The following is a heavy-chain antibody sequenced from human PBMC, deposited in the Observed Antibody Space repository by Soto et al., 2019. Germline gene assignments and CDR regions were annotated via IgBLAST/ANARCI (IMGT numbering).Heavy chain of an antibody. J-gene: IGHJ6*02. CDR3: ARGPGTTSSYYYYYGMYV. Sequence: SVKVSCKASGGTFSSYAISWVRQAPGQGLEWMGGIIPIFGTANYAQKFQGRVTITADESTSTAYMELSSLRSEDTAVYYCARGPGTTSSYYYYYGMYVCDQRTTVTVSS. D-gene: IGHD3-10*01. CDR1: GGTFSSYA. CDR2: IIPIFGTA. V-gene: IGHV1-69*13.